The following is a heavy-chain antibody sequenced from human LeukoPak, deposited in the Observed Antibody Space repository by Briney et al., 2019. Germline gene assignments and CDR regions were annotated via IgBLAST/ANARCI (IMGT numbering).Heavy chain of an antibody. CDR3: ARPQGNSSGFDAFDI. V-gene: IGHV4-4*02. D-gene: IGHD3-22*01. J-gene: IGHJ3*02. CDR1: GGSISSSNW. Sequence: SGTLSLTCAVSGGSISSSNWWSWVRQPPGKGLEWIGEIYHSGSTNYNPSLKSRVTMSVDTSNDQFSLKVSSVTAADTAVYYCARPQGNSSGFDAFDIWGQGTMVTVSS. CDR2: IYHSGST.